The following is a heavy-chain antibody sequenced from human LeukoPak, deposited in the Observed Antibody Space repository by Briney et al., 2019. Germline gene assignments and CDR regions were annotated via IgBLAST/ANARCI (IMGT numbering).Heavy chain of an antibody. CDR3: AKVTLGAGAGNAFDI. Sequence: GGSLRLSCAASGFTFDDYAMHWVRQAPGKGLEWVSGISWNSGSIGYADSVKGRFTISRDNAKNSLYLQMNSLRAEDTALYYCAKVTLGAGAGNAFDIWGQGTMVTVSS. CDR2: ISWNSGSI. CDR1: GFTFDDYA. D-gene: IGHD6-13*01. V-gene: IGHV3-9*01. J-gene: IGHJ3*02.